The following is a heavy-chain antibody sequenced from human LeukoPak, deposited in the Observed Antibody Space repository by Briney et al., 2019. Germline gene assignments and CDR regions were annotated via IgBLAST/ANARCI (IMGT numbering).Heavy chain of an antibody. CDR3: VRGNPFGGY. CDR2: IKQDGSEI. Sequence: PGGSLRLSCAASGFTLSSYWMIWVRQAPGKGLEWVANIKQDGSEIYYVDSVKGRSTISRDNAKNSLYLQMNSLRAEDTAVYYCVRGNPFGGYWGQGTLVTVSS. V-gene: IGHV3-7*03. D-gene: IGHD3-16*01. J-gene: IGHJ4*02. CDR1: GFTLSSYW.